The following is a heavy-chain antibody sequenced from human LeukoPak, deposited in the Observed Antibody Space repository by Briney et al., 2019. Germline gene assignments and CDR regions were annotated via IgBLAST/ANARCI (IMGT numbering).Heavy chain of an antibody. V-gene: IGHV3-49*03. CDR1: GFTFGDYA. D-gene: IGHD1-26*01. J-gene: IGHJ4*02. CDR3: TRGADTRPPDY. Sequence: GGSLRLSCTASGFTFGDYAMSWFRQAPGKGLEWVGFIRSKAYGCTTEYAASVKGRFTISRDECKSIAYLQMNSLKTEDTAVYYCTRGADTRPPDYWGQGTLVTVSS. CDR2: IRSKAYGCTT.